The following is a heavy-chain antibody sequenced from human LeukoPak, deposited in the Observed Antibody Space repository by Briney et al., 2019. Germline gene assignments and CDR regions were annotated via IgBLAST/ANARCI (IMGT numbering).Heavy chain of an antibody. V-gene: IGHV4-59*01. Sequence: SETLSLTCTVSGGSISGYYWSLIRQPPGKGLEWIGYMYYSGSTTYNPSLKSRVTISVDTSKNQFSLKLTSVTAADTAVYYCARFHCSTTSCYRWFDPWGQGALVTVSS. CDR2: MYYSGST. D-gene: IGHD2-2*01. CDR3: ARFHCSTTSCYRWFDP. J-gene: IGHJ5*02. CDR1: GGSISGYY.